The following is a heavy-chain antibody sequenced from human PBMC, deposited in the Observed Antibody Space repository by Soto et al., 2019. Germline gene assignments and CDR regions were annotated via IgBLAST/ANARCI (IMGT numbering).Heavy chain of an antibody. CDR3: ASQNSYGGNSGLSAFDI. CDR2: IYHSGST. Sequence: QLQLQESGSGLVKPSQTLSLTCAVSGGSISSGVYSWSWIRQPPGKGLEWIGYIYHSGSTYYNPSLKCRVTISVDRSKNQCSLKLSSVTAADTAVYYCASQNSYGGNSGLSAFDIWGQGTMVTVSS. J-gene: IGHJ3*02. V-gene: IGHV4-30-2*01. CDR1: GGSISSGVYS. D-gene: IGHD4-17*01.